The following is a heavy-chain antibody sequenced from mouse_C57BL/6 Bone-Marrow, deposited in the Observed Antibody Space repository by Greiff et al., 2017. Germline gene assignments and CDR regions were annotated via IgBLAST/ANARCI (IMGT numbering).Heavy chain of an antibody. Sequence: VQLQQSGAELVRPGASVKLSCTASGFNIKDDYMHWVKQRPEQGLEWIGWIDPENGDTEYASKFQGKATITADTSSNTAYLQLSSLTSEDTAVYYCTTRLLLPFAYWGQGTLVTVSA. D-gene: IGHD2-3*01. CDR3: TTRLLLPFAY. J-gene: IGHJ3*01. CDR2: IDPENGDT. CDR1: GFNIKDDY. V-gene: IGHV14-4*01.